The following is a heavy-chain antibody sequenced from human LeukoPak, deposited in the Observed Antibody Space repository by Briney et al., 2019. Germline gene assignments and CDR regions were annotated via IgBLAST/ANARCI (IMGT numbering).Heavy chain of an antibody. CDR1: GGSISTYY. CDR3: AREVRALDYLDY. CDR2: IYTSGST. D-gene: IGHD3-16*01. V-gene: IGHV4-4*07. J-gene: IGHJ4*02. Sequence: SETLSLTCTVSGGSISTYYWSWIRQPAGKGVEWIGRIYTSGSTNYNPSLKSRVTMSVDTSKNQFSLKLSSVTAADTAVYYCAREVRALDYLDYWGQGTLVTVSS.